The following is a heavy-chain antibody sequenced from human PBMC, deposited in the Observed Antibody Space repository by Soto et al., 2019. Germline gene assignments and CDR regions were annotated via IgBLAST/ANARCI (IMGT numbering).Heavy chain of an antibody. J-gene: IGHJ4*02. CDR3: ARVGYCSGTSCDHMVN. V-gene: IGHV1-69*02. CDR2: IIPILGIA. D-gene: IGHD2-15*01. CDR1: GGTFSSYT. Sequence: QVQLVQSGAEVKKPGSSVKVSCKASGGTFSSYTISWVRQAPGQGLEWMGRIIPILGIANYAQKFQGRVTITADKSTSTAYMELSSLRSEDTAVYYCARVGYCSGTSCDHMVNWGQGTLVTVSS.